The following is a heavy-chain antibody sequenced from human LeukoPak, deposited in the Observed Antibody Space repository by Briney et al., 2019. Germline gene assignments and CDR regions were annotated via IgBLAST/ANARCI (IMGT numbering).Heavy chain of an antibody. CDR2: ISWDGGST. D-gene: IGHD5-18*01. CDR1: GFTFDDYA. Sequence: GGSLRLSCAASGFTFDDYAMHWVRQAPAQGLEWVSLISWDGGSTYYADSVKGRFTISRDNAKNSLYLQMNSLRAEDTALYYCARERLGRGYSYGQGFDYWGQGTLVTVSS. J-gene: IGHJ4*02. V-gene: IGHV3-43D*03. CDR3: ARERLGRGYSYGQGFDY.